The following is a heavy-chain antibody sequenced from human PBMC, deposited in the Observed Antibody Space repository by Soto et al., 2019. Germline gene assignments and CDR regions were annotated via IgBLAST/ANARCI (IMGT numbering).Heavy chain of an antibody. V-gene: IGHV3-21*01. Sequence: GGSLRLSCAASGFTFSSYSMNWVRQAPGKGLEWVSSISSSSSYIYYADSVKGRFTISRDNAKNSLYLQMNSLRAEDTAVYYCARDSKATYYYGSGSGNFDYWGQGTLVTVSS. CDR3: ARDSKATYYYGSGSGNFDY. D-gene: IGHD3-10*01. CDR2: ISSSSSYI. J-gene: IGHJ4*02. CDR1: GFTFSSYS.